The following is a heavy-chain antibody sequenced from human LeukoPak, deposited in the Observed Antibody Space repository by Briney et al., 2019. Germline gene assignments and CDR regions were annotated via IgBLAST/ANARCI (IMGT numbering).Heavy chain of an antibody. J-gene: IGHJ4*02. CDR3: ARHGGSYTFDF. V-gene: IGHV4-59*01. CDR2: MYDSGST. Sequence: PSETLSVTCTVSGGSIGTYYWSWIRQPPGKGLELIGYMYDSGSTNYNPSLKSRVTISVDTSKNQFSLRLTSVTAADTAVYYCARHGGSYTFDFWGQGVLVTVSS. CDR1: GGSIGTYY. D-gene: IGHD1-26*01.